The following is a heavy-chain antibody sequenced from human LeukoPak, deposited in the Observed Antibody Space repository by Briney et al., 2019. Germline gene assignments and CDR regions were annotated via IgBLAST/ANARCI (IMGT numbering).Heavy chain of an antibody. CDR3: GGTSGWNLFDY. Sequence: GGSLRLSCAASGFIVTSNYMSWVRQAPGKGLEWVSAIYSGGTTYYADSVKGRFTISRDNSKNTLYLQINSLRADDTAVYYCGGTSGWNLFDYWGQGTLVTVSS. CDR2: IYSGGTT. CDR1: GFIVTSNY. D-gene: IGHD3-22*01. J-gene: IGHJ4*02. V-gene: IGHV3-53*01.